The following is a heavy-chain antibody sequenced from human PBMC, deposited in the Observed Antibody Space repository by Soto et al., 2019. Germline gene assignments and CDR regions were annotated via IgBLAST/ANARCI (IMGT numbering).Heavy chain of an antibody. Sequence: QVQLVQSGAEVKKPGSSVKVSCKASGGTFSSYAISWVRQAPGQGLEWMGGIIPIFGTANYAQKFQGRVTITVDESTSTAYMELSSLRSEDTAVYYCARSLIVVVVAAEYYYYYGMDVWGQGTTVTVSS. D-gene: IGHD2-15*01. V-gene: IGHV1-69*12. CDR3: ARSLIVVVVAAEYYYYYGMDV. CDR1: GGTFSSYA. J-gene: IGHJ6*02. CDR2: IIPIFGTA.